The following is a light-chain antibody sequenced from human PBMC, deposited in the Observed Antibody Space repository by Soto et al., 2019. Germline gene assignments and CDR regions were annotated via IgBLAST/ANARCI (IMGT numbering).Light chain of an antibody. J-gene: IGKJ1*01. V-gene: IGKV4-1*01. CDR2: WAS. Sequence: DIVMTQSPDSLAVSLGERATINCKSSQSVLYSSNNKNYLAWYQQKPGQPPKLLIYWASTRESGVPDRFSVSGSGTEFTLTISSLQAEDVAVYYCQQYYTTPRTFGQGTKVEIK. CDR1: QSVLYSSNNKNY. CDR3: QQYYTTPRT.